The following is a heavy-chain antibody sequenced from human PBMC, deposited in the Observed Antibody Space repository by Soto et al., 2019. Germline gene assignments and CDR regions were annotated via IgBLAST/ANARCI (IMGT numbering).Heavy chain of an antibody. CDR2: IYYSGST. Sequence: PSETLSLTCSVSGGSISSYYWSWIRQPPGKGLEWIGYIYYSGSTNYNPSLKSRVTISVDTSKNQFSLKLSSVTAADTAVYYCARTYYDFWSGYSAFDIWGKGTMVTVSS. J-gene: IGHJ3*02. CDR3: ARTYYDFWSGYSAFDI. V-gene: IGHV4-59*01. CDR1: GGSISSYY. D-gene: IGHD3-3*01.